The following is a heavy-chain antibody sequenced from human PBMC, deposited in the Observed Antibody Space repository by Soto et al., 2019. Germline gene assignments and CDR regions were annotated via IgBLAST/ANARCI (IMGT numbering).Heavy chain of an antibody. D-gene: IGHD2-15*01. CDR2: INTSNDNK. J-gene: IGHJ4*02. CDR1: GYTFTSYG. Sequence: GASVKVSCKASGYTFTSYGISWVRQAPGEGLEWVGWINTSNDNKLYAQKLQGRLTLTTDTSTSTAYMDLTTLRSDDTAVYFCARDPGAASFDFWAQGTLVTSPQ. CDR3: ARDPGAASFDF. V-gene: IGHV1-18*01.